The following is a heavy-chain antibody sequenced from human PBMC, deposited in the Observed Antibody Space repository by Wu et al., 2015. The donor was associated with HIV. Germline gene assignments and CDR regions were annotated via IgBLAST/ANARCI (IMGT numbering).Heavy chain of an antibody. CDR2: ISAYNGNT. CDR1: GYSFNTYG. CDR3: ARGGWEIDY. V-gene: IGHV1-18*01. J-gene: IGHJ4*02. Sequence: QVQLVQSGTEVKKPGASVKVSCKASGYSFNTYGINWVRQAPGQGLEWMGWISAYNGNTKYAQKLQGRVTVTRDTSTSTAYMELRSLRSDDTAVYFCARGGWEIDYWGQGTLVTVSS. D-gene: IGHD6-19*01.